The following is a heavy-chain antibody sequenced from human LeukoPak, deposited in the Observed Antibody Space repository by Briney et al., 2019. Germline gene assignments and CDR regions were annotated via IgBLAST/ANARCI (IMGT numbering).Heavy chain of an antibody. V-gene: IGHV3-33*01. D-gene: IGHD2-2*01. CDR1: GFTFSSYG. CDR3: ARCRDVVVPAASWFDP. CDR2: IWYDGSNK. Sequence: GRSLRLSCAASGFTFSSYGIHWVRQAPGKGLEWVAVIWYDGSNKYYADSVKGRFTISRDNSKNTLYLQMNSLRAEDTAVYYCARCRDVVVPAASWFDPWGQGTLVTVSS. J-gene: IGHJ5*02.